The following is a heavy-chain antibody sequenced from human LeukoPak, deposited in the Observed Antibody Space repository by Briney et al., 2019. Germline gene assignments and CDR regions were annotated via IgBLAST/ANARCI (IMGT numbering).Heavy chain of an antibody. CDR2: IYSGGST. CDR1: GFTVSSNY. V-gene: IGHV3-53*01. Sequence: GGSLRLSCAASGFTVSSNYMSWVRQAPGKGLEWVSVIYSGGSTYYADSVKGRFTISRDNSKNTLYLQMNSVRAEDTGVYYCARAVHDYGDYEGGPAFDYWGQGTLVTVSS. D-gene: IGHD4-17*01. J-gene: IGHJ4*02. CDR3: ARAVHDYGDYEGGPAFDY.